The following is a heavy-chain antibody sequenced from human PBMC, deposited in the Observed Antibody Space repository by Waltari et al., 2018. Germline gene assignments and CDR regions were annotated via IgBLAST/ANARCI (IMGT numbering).Heavy chain of an antibody. V-gene: IGHV3-30*02. CDR1: GFTFSSYG. CDR2: IRYDGSNK. CDR3: AKVVDTGYSGSHDAFDI. D-gene: IGHD1-26*01. J-gene: IGHJ3*02. Sequence: QVQLVESGGGVVQPGGSLRLSCAASGFTFSSYGMHWVRQAPGKGLEWVAFIRYDGSNKYYADSVKGRFTISRDNSKNTLYLQMNSLRAEDTAVYYCAKVVDTGYSGSHDAFDIWGQGTMVTVSS.